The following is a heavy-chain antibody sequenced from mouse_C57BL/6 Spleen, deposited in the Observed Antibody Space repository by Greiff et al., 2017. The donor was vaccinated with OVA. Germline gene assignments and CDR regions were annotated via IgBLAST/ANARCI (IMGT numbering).Heavy chain of an antibody. CDR1: GYTFTDYY. CDR2: INPNNGGT. CDR3: ARLPSNSYNAMDY. J-gene: IGHJ4*01. Sequence: VQLQQSGPELVKPGASVKISCKASGYTFTDYYMNWVKQSHGKSLEWIGDINPNNGGTSYNQKFKGKATLTVDKSSSTAYMELRSLTSEDSAVYYCARLPSNSYNAMDYWGQGTSVTVSS. D-gene: IGHD4-1*01. V-gene: IGHV1-26*01.